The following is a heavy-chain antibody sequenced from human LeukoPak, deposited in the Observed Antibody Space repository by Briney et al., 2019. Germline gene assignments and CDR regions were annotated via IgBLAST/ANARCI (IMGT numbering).Heavy chain of an antibody. Sequence: SETLSLTCTVSGGSISSYYWSWIRQPPGKGLEWIGYIYYSGSTNYNPSLKSRVTISVDTSKNQFSLKLSSVTAADTAVYYSARHRVLWFGEPFDPWGQGTLVTVSS. CDR1: GGSISSYY. J-gene: IGHJ5*02. CDR2: IYYSGST. CDR3: ARHRVLWFGEPFDP. V-gene: IGHV4-59*01. D-gene: IGHD3-10*01.